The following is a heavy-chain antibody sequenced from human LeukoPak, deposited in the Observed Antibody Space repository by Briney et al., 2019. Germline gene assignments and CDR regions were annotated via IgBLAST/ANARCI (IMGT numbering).Heavy chain of an antibody. Sequence: GGSLRLSCAASGFIFSSYAMHWVRQAPGKGLEWVAFIRFDGSKKDYVDTGKGRLSISRDNSKNTLYLQMNSLKAEDTAAYYCAKGSNLDERYFQHWGQGTLVTVSS. D-gene: IGHD3-10*01. CDR3: AKGSNLDERYFQH. CDR2: IRFDGSKK. V-gene: IGHV3-30*02. CDR1: GFIFSSYA. J-gene: IGHJ1*01.